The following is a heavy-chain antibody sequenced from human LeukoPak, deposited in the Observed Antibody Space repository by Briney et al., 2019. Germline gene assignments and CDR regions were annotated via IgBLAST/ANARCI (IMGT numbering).Heavy chain of an antibody. CDR3: ARVVTMIVVFDAFDI. J-gene: IGHJ3*02. CDR2: ISSSSSYI. Sequence: GGSLRLSCAASGLTFSSYSMNWVRQAPGKGLEWVSSISSSSSYIYYADSEKGRFTISRDNAKNSLYLQMNSLRTEDTAVYYCARVVTMIVVFDAFDIWGQGTMVTVSS. CDR1: GLTFSSYS. V-gene: IGHV3-21*01. D-gene: IGHD3-22*01.